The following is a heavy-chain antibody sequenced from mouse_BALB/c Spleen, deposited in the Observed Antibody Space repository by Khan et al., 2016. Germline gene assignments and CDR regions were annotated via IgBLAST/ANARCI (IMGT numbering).Heavy chain of an antibody. CDR1: GYTFSNYW. CDR3: ARAWYSMDY. V-gene: IGHV1-9*01. J-gene: IGHJ4*01. CDR2: ILPGNANS. Sequence: VQLQQSGAELMKPGASVKISCKATGYTFSNYWIEWVKQRPGHGLEWIGDILPGNANSNYNENLKGKATLTADTSSNTAYMQLSSLTSEDSAVYYVARAWYSMDYWGQGTSVTVSS.